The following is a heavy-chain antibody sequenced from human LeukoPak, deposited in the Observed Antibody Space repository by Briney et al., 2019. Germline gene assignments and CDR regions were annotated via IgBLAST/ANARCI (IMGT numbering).Heavy chain of an antibody. CDR2: INHSGST. D-gene: IGHD2-21*01. CDR1: GGSFSGYY. J-gene: IGHJ6*04. Sequence: SETLSLTCAVYGGSFSGYYWSWIRQPPGKGLEWIGEINHSGSTNYNPSHKSRVTISVDTSKNQFSLKLSSVTAADTAVYYCARGLRRVIGVWGKGTTVTVSS. V-gene: IGHV4-34*01. CDR3: ARGLRRVIGV.